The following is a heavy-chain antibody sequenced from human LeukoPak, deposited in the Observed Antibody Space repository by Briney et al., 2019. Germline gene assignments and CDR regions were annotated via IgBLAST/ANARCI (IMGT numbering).Heavy chain of an antibody. CDR3: ARDRGDYVWGSYRF. J-gene: IGHJ4*02. V-gene: IGHV1-2*02. D-gene: IGHD3-16*02. CDR1: GYTFTGYY. CDR2: INPNSGGT. Sequence: ASVKVSCKASGYTFTGYYMHWVRQAPGQGLEWMGWINPNSGGTNYAQKFQGRVTMTRDTSISTAYMEPSRLRSDDTAVYYCARDRGDYVWGSYRFWGQGTLVTVSS.